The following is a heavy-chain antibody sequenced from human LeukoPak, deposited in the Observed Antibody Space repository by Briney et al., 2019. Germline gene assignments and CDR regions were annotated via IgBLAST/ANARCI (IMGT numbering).Heavy chain of an antibody. V-gene: IGHV3-23*01. D-gene: IGHD7-27*01. CDR3: AKDMLGTGNFDL. Sequence: PGGSLRLSCAGSGFTFITHPMSWVRQSPGKGLVWVSAISGSAGDTKYADSVRGRFTISRDNSKNRLFLHMNSLRAEDTAVYYCAKDMLGTGNFDLWGRGTLVTVSS. J-gene: IGHJ2*01. CDR2: ISGSAGDT. CDR1: GFTFITHP.